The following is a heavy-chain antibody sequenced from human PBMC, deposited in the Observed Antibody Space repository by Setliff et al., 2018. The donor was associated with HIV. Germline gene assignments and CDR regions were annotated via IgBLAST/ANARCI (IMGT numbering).Heavy chain of an antibody. CDR3: ARGLNYYGSGSYLPLGY. V-gene: IGHV4-34*01. CDR1: GGSFNDYY. D-gene: IGHD3-10*01. Sequence: SETLSLTCAVYGGSFNDYYWTWIRQPPGKGLEWIGEIDHSGNIKYHASLKSRVTVSKDTSKNQISLKLRSVTAADTAVYYCARGLNYYGSGSYLPLGYWGQGTLVTVSS. CDR2: IDHSGNI. J-gene: IGHJ4*02.